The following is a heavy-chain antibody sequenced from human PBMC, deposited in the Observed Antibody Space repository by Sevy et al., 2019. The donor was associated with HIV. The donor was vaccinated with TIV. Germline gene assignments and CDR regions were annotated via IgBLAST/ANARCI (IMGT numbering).Heavy chain of an antibody. J-gene: IGHJ4*02. D-gene: IGHD3-22*01. V-gene: IGHV3-74*01. Sequence: GGSLRLSCAASGFTFSSYWMHWVRQAPGKGLVWVSRINSDGSSTSYADSVKGRFTISRDNAKNTLYLQMNSLRAEDTAVYDCASAPYYYDSSGYLFDYWGQGTLVTVSS. CDR3: ASAPYYYDSSGYLFDY. CDR1: GFTFSSYW. CDR2: INSDGSST.